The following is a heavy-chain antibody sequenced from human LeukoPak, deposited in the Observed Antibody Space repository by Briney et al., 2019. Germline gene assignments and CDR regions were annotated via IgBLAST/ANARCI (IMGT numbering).Heavy chain of an antibody. J-gene: IGHJ4*02. CDR3: AKAVVGGTVGDY. CDR1: GFTFSSYA. V-gene: IGHV3-23*01. Sequence: GGSLRLSCSASGFTFSSYAMSWVRQAPGKGLEWVSAIGGSGGTTYYADSVKGRFTISRENPKNTLHLQMNSLRPDDTAVYYCAKAVVGGTVGDYWGQGTLVTVSS. CDR2: IGGSGGTT. D-gene: IGHD2-15*01.